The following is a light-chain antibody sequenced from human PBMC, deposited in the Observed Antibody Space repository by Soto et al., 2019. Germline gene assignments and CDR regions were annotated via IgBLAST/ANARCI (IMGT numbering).Light chain of an antibody. V-gene: IGKV3-15*01. J-gene: IGKJ2*01. CDR1: QSISTN. Sequence: ETVMTQSPATLSVSPGESVTLSCRASQSISTNLAWYQQRPGQAPRLLIYGASRRATDIPARFSGSGSRIEFSLTISSLRSEDFAVYYHLQYNNRPPSTFGQGTQLEIK. CDR2: GAS. CDR3: LQYNNRPPST.